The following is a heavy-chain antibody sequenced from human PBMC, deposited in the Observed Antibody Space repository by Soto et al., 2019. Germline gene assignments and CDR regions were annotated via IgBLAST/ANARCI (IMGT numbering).Heavy chain of an antibody. D-gene: IGHD5-18*01. V-gene: IGHV3-49*03. CDR3: TRASYGYAGAFDI. CDR2: IRSKAYGGTT. Sequence: PGGSLRLSCTASGFTFGDYAMSWFRQAPGKGLEWVGFIRSKAYGGTTEYAASVKGRFTISRDDSKSIAYLQMDSLKTEDTAVYYCTRASYGYAGAFDIWGQGTMVTVSS. CDR1: GFTFGDYA. J-gene: IGHJ3*02.